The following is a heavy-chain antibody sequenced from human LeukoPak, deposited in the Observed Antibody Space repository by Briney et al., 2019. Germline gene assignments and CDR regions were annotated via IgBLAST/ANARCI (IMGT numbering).Heavy chain of an antibody. CDR1: GGSISSGSYY. CDR3: AREGNPGGFDP. D-gene: IGHD6-25*01. CDR2: IYTSGST. V-gene: IGHV4-61*02. Sequence: SQTLPLTCTVSGGSISSGSYYWSWIRQPAGKGLEWIGRIYTSGSTNYNPSLKSRVTISVDTSKNQFSLKLSSVTAADTAVYYCAREGNPGGFDPWGQGTLVTVSS. J-gene: IGHJ5*02.